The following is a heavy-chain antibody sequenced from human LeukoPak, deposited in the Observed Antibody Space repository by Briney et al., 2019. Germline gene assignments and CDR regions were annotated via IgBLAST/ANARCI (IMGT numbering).Heavy chain of an antibody. Sequence: PSETLSLTCAVYGGSFSGYYWSWIRQPPGKGLEWIGEINHSGSTNYNPSLKSRVTISVDTSKNQFSLKLSSVTAADTAVYYCARRKDGYKSYYYYYYMDVWGKGTTVTVSS. CDR3: ARRKDGYKSYYYYYYMDV. CDR2: INHSGST. J-gene: IGHJ6*03. CDR1: GGSFSGYY. V-gene: IGHV4-34*01. D-gene: IGHD5-24*01.